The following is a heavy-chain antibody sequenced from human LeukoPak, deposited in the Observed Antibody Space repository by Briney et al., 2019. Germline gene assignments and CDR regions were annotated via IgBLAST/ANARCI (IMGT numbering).Heavy chain of an antibody. D-gene: IGHD6-13*01. Sequence: PGGSLRLSCAASGFTFSSYSMNWVRQAPGKGLEWVSYISSSSSTIYYADSVKGRFTISRDNAKNSLYLQMNSLRAEDTAVYYCARDRGSNWLDEFDYWGQGTLVTVSS. CDR1: GFTFSSYS. J-gene: IGHJ4*02. CDR2: ISSSSSTI. CDR3: ARDRGSNWLDEFDY. V-gene: IGHV3-48*01.